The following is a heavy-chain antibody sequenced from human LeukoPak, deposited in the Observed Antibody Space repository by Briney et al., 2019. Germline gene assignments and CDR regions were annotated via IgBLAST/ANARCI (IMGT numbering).Heavy chain of an antibody. J-gene: IGHJ3*02. CDR1: GFTVSTNY. CDR3: ARFSSWDAFDI. Sequence: PGGSLRLSCAASGFTVSTNYMTWVRQAPGKGLEWVSVIYSGGTTYYADSVKGRFTISRDNSKNTLYLQMNSLRAEDTAVYYCARFSSWDAFDIWGQGTMVTVSS. D-gene: IGHD6-13*01. V-gene: IGHV3-53*01. CDR2: IYSGGTT.